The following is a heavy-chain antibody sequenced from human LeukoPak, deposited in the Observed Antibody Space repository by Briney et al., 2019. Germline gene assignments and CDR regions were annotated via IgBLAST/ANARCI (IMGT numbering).Heavy chain of an antibody. CDR3: ARDPDISTNWFDP. CDR1: GYTFISYD. D-gene: IGHD3-9*01. Sequence: ASVKVSCKASGYTFISYDISWVRQAPGQGLEWMGWISTYNGNTNYAQKFQGRVTMTTDTSTSTAYMELRSLRSDDTAVYYCARDPDISTNWFDPWGQGTLVTVSS. CDR2: ISTYNGNT. V-gene: IGHV1-18*01. J-gene: IGHJ5*02.